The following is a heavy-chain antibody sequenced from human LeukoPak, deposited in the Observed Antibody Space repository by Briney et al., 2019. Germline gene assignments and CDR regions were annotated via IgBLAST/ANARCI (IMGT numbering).Heavy chain of an antibody. CDR1: GGTFSSYA. V-gene: IGHV1-69*04. CDR2: IIPILGIA. CDR3: ARAPVIAAAGIFDY. D-gene: IGHD6-13*01. J-gene: IGHJ4*02. Sequence: GSSVKVSCKASGGTFSSYAISWVRQAPGQGREWMGRIIPILGIANSAQKFQGRVTITADKSTSTAYMELSSLRSEDTAVYYCARAPVIAAAGIFDYWGQGTLVTVSS.